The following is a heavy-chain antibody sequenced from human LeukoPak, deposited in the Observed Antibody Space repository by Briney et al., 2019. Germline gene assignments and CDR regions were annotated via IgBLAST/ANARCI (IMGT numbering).Heavy chain of an antibody. CDR1: GFTFSDYS. D-gene: IGHD2-2*01. V-gene: IGHV3-21*06. CDR3: ATSGGFVLPNAITGNWYMDV. CDR2: ITSAGGYR. J-gene: IGHJ6*03. Sequence: GRSLRLSCVASGFTFSDYSMNWVREAPGKGLAWVASITSAGGYRYYADSVKGRFTISRDNAQNSLFLQMDSLRPEDTAVYFCATSGGFVLPNAITGNWYMDVWGRGTTVTVSS.